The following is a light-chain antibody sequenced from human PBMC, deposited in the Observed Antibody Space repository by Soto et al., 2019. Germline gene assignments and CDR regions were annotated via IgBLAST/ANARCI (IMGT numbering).Light chain of an antibody. CDR3: QQYYTYRT. CDR1: QSISDW. V-gene: IGKV1-5*03. Sequence: DLQMTQSPSTLSASVGDRVTITCRASQSISDWLAWFQLKPGKAPKLLIYKASSLESGVPSRFSGSDSGTEFTLTISGLQPDDFATYYCQQYYTYRTFGQGTKVDI. J-gene: IGKJ1*01. CDR2: KAS.